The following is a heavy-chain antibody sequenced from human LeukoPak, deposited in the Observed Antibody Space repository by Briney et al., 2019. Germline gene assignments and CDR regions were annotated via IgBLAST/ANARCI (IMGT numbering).Heavy chain of an antibody. J-gene: IGHJ4*02. CDR3: ARAPVGYSYGPDFDY. D-gene: IGHD5-18*01. Sequence: ASVKVSCKASGYTFTSYYMHWVRQAPGQGLEWMGIINPSGGSTSYAQKFQGRVTMTRDMSTSTVYMELSSLRSEDTAVYYCARAPVGYSYGPDFDYWGQGTLVTVSS. CDR1: GYTFTSYY. CDR2: INPSGGST. V-gene: IGHV1-46*01.